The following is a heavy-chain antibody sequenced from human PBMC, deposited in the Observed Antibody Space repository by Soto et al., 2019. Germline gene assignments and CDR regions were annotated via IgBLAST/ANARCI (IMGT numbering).Heavy chain of an antibody. Sequence: GGSLRLSCAASGFTFSSYWMHWVRQAPGKGLEWVSAISGSGGSTYYADSVKGRFTISRDNSKNTLYLQMNSLRAEDTAVYYCAKPLLRYFDWSRDYWGQGTLVTVSS. CDR3: AKPLLRYFDWSRDY. D-gene: IGHD3-9*01. J-gene: IGHJ4*02. CDR1: GFTFSSYW. V-gene: IGHV3-23*01. CDR2: ISGSGGST.